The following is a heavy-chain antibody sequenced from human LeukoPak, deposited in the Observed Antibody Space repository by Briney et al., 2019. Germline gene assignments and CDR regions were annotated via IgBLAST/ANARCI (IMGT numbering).Heavy chain of an antibody. D-gene: IGHD6-13*01. CDR2: ISGYEDNT. V-gene: IGHV1-18*01. CDR1: GYSLASYG. Sequence: ASVKVSCKASGYSLASYGISWVRPAPGQGLEWVGWISGYEDNTRFAQSPQGRGIMTTDKSTSTAYMELTSLTSDDTAMYYCARDTALITTPGGPDFWGQGTLVTVSS. CDR3: ARDTALITTPGGPDF. J-gene: IGHJ4*02.